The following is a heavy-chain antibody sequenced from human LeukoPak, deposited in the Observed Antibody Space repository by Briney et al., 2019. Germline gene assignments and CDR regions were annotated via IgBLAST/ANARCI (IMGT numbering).Heavy chain of an antibody. CDR1: GGTFSSYA. V-gene: IGHV1-69*13. CDR2: IIPIFGTA. D-gene: IGHD2-2*02. J-gene: IGHJ4*02. Sequence: SVKVSCKASGGTFSSYAISWVRQAPGQGLEWMGGIIPIFGTANYAQKFQGRVTITADESTSTAYMELSSLRSEDTAVYYCARDTPGYCSSTSCYTSFDYWGQGTLVTVSS. CDR3: ARDTPGYCSSTSCYTSFDY.